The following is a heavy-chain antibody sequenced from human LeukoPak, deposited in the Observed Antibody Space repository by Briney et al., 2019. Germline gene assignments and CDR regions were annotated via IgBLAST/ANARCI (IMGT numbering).Heavy chain of an antibody. V-gene: IGHV3-53*01. D-gene: IGHD6-13*01. J-gene: IGHJ4*02. CDR2: IYSSGTT. Sequence: GGSLRLSCAASGFIVSTNYMSWVRQAPGRGLEWVSLIYSSGTTYYADSVKGRFTISRDISKSTLYLQMNSLRADDTAVYYCARGSGPRSWFPIFDSWGQGALVTVSS. CDR1: GFIVSTNY. CDR3: ARGSGPRSWFPIFDS.